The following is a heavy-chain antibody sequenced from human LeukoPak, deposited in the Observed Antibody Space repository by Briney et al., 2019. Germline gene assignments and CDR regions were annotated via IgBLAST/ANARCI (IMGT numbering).Heavy chain of an antibody. J-gene: IGHJ3*02. CDR3: ARENGPDAFDI. V-gene: IGHV1-69*05. Sequence: GASVKVSCKASGGTFSSYAISWVRQAPGQGLEWMGGIIPIFGTANYAQKFQGRVTITTDESTSTAYMGLSSLRSEDTAVYYCARENGPDAFDIWGQGTMVTVSS. CDR2: IIPIFGTA. CDR1: GGTFSSYA.